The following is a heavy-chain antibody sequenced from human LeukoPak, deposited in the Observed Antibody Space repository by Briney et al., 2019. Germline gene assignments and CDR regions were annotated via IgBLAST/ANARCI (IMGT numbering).Heavy chain of an antibody. CDR3: ARRGSLGIVVVTSLGAFDI. D-gene: IGHD2-21*02. CDR2: IIPIFGTA. J-gene: IGHJ3*02. V-gene: IGHV1-69*06. Sequence: ASVKVSCKASGGTFSSYAISWVRQAPGQGLEWMGGIIPIFGTANYAQKFQGRVTITADKSTSTAYMELSSLRSEDTAVYYCARRGSLGIVVVTSLGAFDIWGQGTMVTVSS. CDR1: GGTFSSYA.